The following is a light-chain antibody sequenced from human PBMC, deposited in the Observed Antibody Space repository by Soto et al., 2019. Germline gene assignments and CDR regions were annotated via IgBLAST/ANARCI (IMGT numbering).Light chain of an antibody. CDR3: QQYNSLWT. V-gene: IGKV1-5*01. CDR1: QSISSW. J-gene: IGKJ1*01. Sequence: DIQMTQSPSTLSASVGDRVTITCRASQSISSWLAWYQQKPGKAPKLLIYDASSLESGVPSRFSGSGSGTEFTLTISSLQPDDFATYHCQQYNSLWTFGQGPKVDIK. CDR2: DAS.